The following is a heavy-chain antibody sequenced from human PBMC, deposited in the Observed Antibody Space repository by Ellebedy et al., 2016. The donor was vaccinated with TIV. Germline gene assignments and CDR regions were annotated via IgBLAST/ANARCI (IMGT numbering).Heavy chain of an antibody. CDR2: ISAYNGDT. CDR1: GHTFTDYY. V-gene: IGHV1-18*04. Sequence: ASVKVSCKASGHTFTDYYLHWVRQAPGQGLEWMGWISAYNGDTDYAQKLQGRVTMTTDTSTATAYMELRSLRSEDTAVYFCARNSDIILVPSAYASSFDIWGQGTMVTVSS. J-gene: IGHJ3*02. D-gene: IGHD2-8*02. CDR3: ARNSDIILVPSAYASSFDI.